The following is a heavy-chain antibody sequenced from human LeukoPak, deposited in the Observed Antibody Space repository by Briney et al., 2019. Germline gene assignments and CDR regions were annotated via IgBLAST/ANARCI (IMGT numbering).Heavy chain of an antibody. Sequence: ASVKVSCKASGYTFTSYGISWVRQAPGQGLEGMGGISAYNGNTNYAQKLQGRVTMTTDTSTSTAYMELRSLRSDDTAVYYCARDIVVVPAAMDSYYYYYYGMDVWGQGTTVTVSS. CDR3: ARDIVVVPAAMDSYYYYYYGMDV. CDR2: ISAYNGNT. CDR1: GYTFTSYG. V-gene: IGHV1-18*01. J-gene: IGHJ6*02. D-gene: IGHD2-2*01.